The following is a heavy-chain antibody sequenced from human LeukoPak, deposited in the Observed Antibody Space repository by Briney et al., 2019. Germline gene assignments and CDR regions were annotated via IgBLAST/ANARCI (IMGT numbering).Heavy chain of an antibody. V-gene: IGHV4-61*09. CDR1: GGSISTGSYC. CDR2: IYTSGNT. CDR3: ARGLWFGELSAFDI. Sequence: SQTLSLTCTVSGGSISTGSYCWSWIRQPAGKGLEWIGHIYTSGNTNYNPSLKSRVTISVDKSKNQFSLKLSSVTAADTAVYYCARGLWFGELSAFDIWGQGTMVTVSS. D-gene: IGHD3-10*01. J-gene: IGHJ3*02.